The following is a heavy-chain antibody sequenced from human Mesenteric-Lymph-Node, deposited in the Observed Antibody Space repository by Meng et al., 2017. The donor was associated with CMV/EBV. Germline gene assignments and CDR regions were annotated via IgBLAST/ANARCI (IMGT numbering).Heavy chain of an antibody. J-gene: IGHJ6*02. CDR2: IDSAGDTI. CDR1: GFTFSSYA. Sequence: GGSLRLSCAASGFTFSSYAMSWVRQAPGQGLEWIAYIDSAGDTIYYAASVKGRFTISRDNAENSLYLQMNSLRVDDTAVYFCARDSSPTTLFYYGMDVWGQGKTVTVSS. D-gene: IGHD6-13*01. CDR3: ARDSSPTTLFYYGMDV. V-gene: IGHV3-48*04.